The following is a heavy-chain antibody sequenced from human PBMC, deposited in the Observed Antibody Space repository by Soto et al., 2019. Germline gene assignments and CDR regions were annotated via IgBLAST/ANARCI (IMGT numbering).Heavy chain of an antibody. CDR1: GDSVSSNSAA. Sequence: KQSQTLSLTCAISGDSVSSNSAAWNWIRQSPSRGLEWLGRTYYRSKWYNDYAVSVKSRITINPDTSKNQFSLQLNSVTPEDTAVYYCAREAPEPYCSGGSCYYWFDPWGQGTLVTVSS. CDR2: TYYRSKWYN. D-gene: IGHD2-15*01. CDR3: AREAPEPYCSGGSCYYWFDP. V-gene: IGHV6-1*01. J-gene: IGHJ5*02.